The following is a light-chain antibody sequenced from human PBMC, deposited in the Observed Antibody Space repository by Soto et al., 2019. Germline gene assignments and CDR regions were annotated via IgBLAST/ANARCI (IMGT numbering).Light chain of an antibody. V-gene: IGKV1-12*01. CDR2: AAS. J-gene: IGKJ2*01. Sequence: DIQMTQSPSSVSASVGDRVTITCRASQGISNWLAWYQQKPGQAPKLLIYAASSLHSGVPSRFSGSGSGTDFTLTISSLQPADFATYFCQQSNSFPHTFGRGTKLEI. CDR1: QGISNW. CDR3: QQSNSFPHT.